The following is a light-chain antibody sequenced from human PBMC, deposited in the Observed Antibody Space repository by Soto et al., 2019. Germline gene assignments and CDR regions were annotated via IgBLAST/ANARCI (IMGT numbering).Light chain of an antibody. V-gene: IGKV1-16*01. CDR2: AAS. Sequence: DIQMTQSPSSLSASVGDRVTITCQASQDISTYLNWYQQKPGKAPKLLIYAASSLQSGVPSRFSGSGSETEFTLTISSLQPDDFATYYCQQYNSYSALTFGGGTKVDIK. J-gene: IGKJ4*01. CDR1: QDISTY. CDR3: QQYNSYSALT.